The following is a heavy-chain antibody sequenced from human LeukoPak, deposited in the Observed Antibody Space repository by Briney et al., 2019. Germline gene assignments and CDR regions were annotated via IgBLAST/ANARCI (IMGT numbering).Heavy chain of an antibody. D-gene: IGHD1-26*01. Sequence: RASVKVSCKASGYTFTSYAMNWVRQAPGQGLEWMGWINTNTGNPTYAQGFTGRFVFSLDTSVSTAYLQISSLKAEDTAVYYCARGGGSHSPFLEPVTDFDYWGQGTLVTVSS. V-gene: IGHV7-4-1*02. CDR2: INTNTGNP. CDR3: ARGGGSHSPFLEPVTDFDY. J-gene: IGHJ4*02. CDR1: GYTFTSYA.